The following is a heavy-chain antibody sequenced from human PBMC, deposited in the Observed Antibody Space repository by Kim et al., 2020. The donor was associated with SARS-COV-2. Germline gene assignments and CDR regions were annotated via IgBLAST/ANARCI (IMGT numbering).Heavy chain of an antibody. CDR2: IKQDGSEK. V-gene: IGHV3-7*03. D-gene: IGHD3-16*01. Sequence: GGSLRLSCAASGFTFSGYWMSWVRQAPGKGLEWVANIKQDGSEKYYVDSVKGRFTISRDNAKNSLYLQMNSLRAEDTAVYYCARELRVGDYYYYGMDVWG. J-gene: IGHJ6*01. CDR1: GFTFSGYW. CDR3: ARELRVGDYYYYGMDV.